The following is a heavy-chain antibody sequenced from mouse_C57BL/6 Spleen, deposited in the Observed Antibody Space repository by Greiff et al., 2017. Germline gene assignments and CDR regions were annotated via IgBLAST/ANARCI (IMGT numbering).Heavy chain of an antibody. Sequence: VQLQQPGAELVKPGASVKLSCKASGYTFTSYWMHWVKQRPGRGLEWIGRIDPNSGGTKYNEKFKSKDTLTVDKPSSTAYMQLSSLTSDDSAVYYCARGYYGSSYAWFAYWGQGTLVTVSA. J-gene: IGHJ3*01. V-gene: IGHV1-72*01. CDR2: IDPNSGGT. CDR1: GYTFTSYW. D-gene: IGHD1-1*01. CDR3: ARGYYGSSYAWFAY.